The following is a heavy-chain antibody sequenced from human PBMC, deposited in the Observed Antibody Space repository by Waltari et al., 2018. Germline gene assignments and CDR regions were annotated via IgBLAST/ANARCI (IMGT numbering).Heavy chain of an antibody. CDR2: IIPILGIA. CDR1: GGTFSSYT. J-gene: IGHJ6*02. V-gene: IGHV1-69*08. D-gene: IGHD2-15*01. CDR3: ARDGSVVVATNAVGMDV. Sequence: QVQLVQSGAEVKKPGSSVKVSCKASGGTFSSYTISWVRQAPGQGLEWMGRIIPILGIANYAQKFQGRVTITADKSTSTAYMELSSLRSEDTAVYYCARDGSVVVATNAVGMDVWGQGTTVTVSS.